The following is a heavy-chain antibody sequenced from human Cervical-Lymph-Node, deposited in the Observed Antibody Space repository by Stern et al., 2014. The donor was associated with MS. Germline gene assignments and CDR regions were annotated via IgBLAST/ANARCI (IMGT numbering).Heavy chain of an antibody. CDR1: GGTFSSYA. D-gene: IGHD3-10*01. CDR2: ILPDFGTA. CDR3: VRSNYDGGNGFYHYAMDV. J-gene: IGHJ6*02. Sequence: QVQLGESGAGVKQPGASLKVSCKASGGTFSSYAMSWVRQAPGQGLEWVGGILPDFGTADYPQHVQGRRTLTADRSTSTPCLEISNLRSEDTAVYFCVRSNYDGGNGFYHYAMDVWGQGTTVIVSS. V-gene: IGHV1-69*01.